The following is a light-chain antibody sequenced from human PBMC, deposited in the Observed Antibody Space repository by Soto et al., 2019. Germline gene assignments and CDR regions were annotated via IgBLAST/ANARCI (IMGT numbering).Light chain of an antibody. J-gene: IGKJ1*01. CDR2: GTS. CDR1: QGIRSY. V-gene: IGKV1-6*01. Sequence: AIQMTQSPSSLSASPGDRAILTCRASQGIRSYLGWYQQKPGKAPTLLIHGTSSLDSGVPARFSGSVSGTDFTLTINSLQSEDFATYYCLQDYNYPPTFGQGTKVDI. CDR3: LQDYNYPPT.